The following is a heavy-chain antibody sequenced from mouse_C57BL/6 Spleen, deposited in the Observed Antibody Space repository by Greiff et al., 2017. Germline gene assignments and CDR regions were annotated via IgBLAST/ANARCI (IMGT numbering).Heavy chain of an antibody. V-gene: IGHV5-17*01. CDR1: GFTFSDYG. CDR2: ISSGSSTI. D-gene: IGHD2-3*01. Sequence: EVKLMESGGGLVKPGGSLKLSCAASGFTFSDYGMHWVRQAPEKGLEWVAYISSGSSTIYYADTVKGRFTISRDNAKNTLFLQMTSLRSEDTAMYYCARPGGYSLYAMDYWGQGTSVTVSS. CDR3: ARPGGYSLYAMDY. J-gene: IGHJ4*01.